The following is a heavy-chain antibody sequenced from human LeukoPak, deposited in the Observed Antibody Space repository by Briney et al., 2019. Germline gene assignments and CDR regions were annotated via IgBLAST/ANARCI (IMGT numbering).Heavy chain of an antibody. CDR1: GASISGFY. CDR2: MHNSGNT. D-gene: IGHD3-3*01. V-gene: IGHV4-59*01. CDR3: AKGGWSLDY. Sequence: AETLSLTCTASGASISGFYWSWIRQPPGKALEWIGYMHNSGNTNYNPSLKSRVTMSVDTSKNQFSLKVNSVTAADTAVYYCAKGGWSLDYCGQGALVT. J-gene: IGHJ4*02.